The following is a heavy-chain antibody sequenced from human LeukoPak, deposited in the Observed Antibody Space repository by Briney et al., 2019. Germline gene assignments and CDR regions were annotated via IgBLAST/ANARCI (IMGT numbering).Heavy chain of an antibody. CDR2: IWYDGSNK. CDR3: ARGSLFSSGWYFDY. J-gene: IGHJ4*02. CDR1: GFTFSSYG. D-gene: IGHD6-19*01. V-gene: IGHV3-33*01. Sequence: PGGSLRLSCAASGFTFSSYGMHWVRQAPGKGLEWVAVIWYDGSNKYYADSVKGRFTISRDNSKNTLYLQVNSLRAEGTAVYYCARGSLFSSGWYFDYWGQGTLVTVSS.